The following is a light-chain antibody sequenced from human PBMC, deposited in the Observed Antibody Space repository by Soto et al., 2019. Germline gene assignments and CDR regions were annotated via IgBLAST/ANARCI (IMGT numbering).Light chain of an antibody. Sequence: SYELTQPPSVSVAPGKTARITCGGNNIGSKSVHWYQQKPGQAPVLVIYYDSDRPSGVPERFSGSNSGNTATLTISRVEAGDDADYYCQVLDSSSDPVVFGGGTKLTVL. CDR1: NIGSKS. CDR3: QVLDSSSDPVV. V-gene: IGLV3-21*04. J-gene: IGLJ2*01. CDR2: YDS.